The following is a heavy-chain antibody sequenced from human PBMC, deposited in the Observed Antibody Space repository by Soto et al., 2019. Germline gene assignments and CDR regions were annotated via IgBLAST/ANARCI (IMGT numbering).Heavy chain of an antibody. CDR3: ARSGGLDRDFNY. D-gene: IGHD2-15*01. J-gene: IGHJ4*02. CDR1: GGTFSSDS. Sequence: QVQLVQPGAGVKKPGSSVKVSCKASGGTFSSDSFSWVRQAPGQGLEWMGGIIPMFDTPIYAQKFQDRVTITADESTSTAYMQLSSLRSGDTAVYYCARSGGLDRDFNYWGQGSLVTVSS. CDR2: IIPMFDTP. V-gene: IGHV1-69*12.